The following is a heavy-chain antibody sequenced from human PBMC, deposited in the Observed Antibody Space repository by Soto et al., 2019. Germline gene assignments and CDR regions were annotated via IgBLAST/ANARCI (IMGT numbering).Heavy chain of an antibody. V-gene: IGHV4-39*01. J-gene: IGHJ6*02. CDR2: IYYSGST. Sequence: LSLTCTVSGGSISSSSYYWGWIRQPPGKGLEWIGSIYYSGSTYYNPSLKSRVTISVDTSKNQFSLKLSSVTAADTAVYYCARHAALYDYVWGSYRSYYYYGMDVWGQGTTVTVSS. CDR3: ARHAALYDYVWGSYRSYYYYGMDV. CDR1: GGSISSSSYY. D-gene: IGHD3-16*02.